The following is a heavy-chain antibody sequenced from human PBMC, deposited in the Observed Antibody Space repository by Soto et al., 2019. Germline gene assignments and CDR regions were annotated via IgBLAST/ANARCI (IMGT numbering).Heavy chain of an antibody. D-gene: IGHD3-10*01. J-gene: IGHJ4*02. CDR1: GVTFNSYW. CDR3: ARDWGGLGY. V-gene: IGHV3-7*03. Sequence: HGGSLGLCCAASGVTFNSYWMTWVRQAPGKGLEWVANIIKDGSERSYVDSVKGRFIISRGNAKNSLYLEMNSLRVEDTAVYYCARDWGGLGYWGQATLLTVSS. CDR2: IIKDGSER.